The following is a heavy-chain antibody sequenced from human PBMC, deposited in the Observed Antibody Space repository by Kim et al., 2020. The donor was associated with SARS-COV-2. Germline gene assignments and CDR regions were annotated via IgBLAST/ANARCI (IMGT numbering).Heavy chain of an antibody. D-gene: IGHD5-12*01. Sequence: NPPLKSRVTIPVDTSKNQFSLKLSSVTAADTAVYYCASEGGRYSGYAFDYWGQGTLVTVSS. J-gene: IGHJ4*02. V-gene: IGHV4-59*01. CDR3: ASEGGRYSGYAFDY.